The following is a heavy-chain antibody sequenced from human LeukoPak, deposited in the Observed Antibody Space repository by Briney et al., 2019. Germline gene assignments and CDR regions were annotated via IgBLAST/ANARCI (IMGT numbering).Heavy chain of an antibody. CDR1: GGSISSGGYY. J-gene: IGHJ4*02. CDR3: ARIGTGSYVRLYYFDF. Sequence: SETLSLTCTVSGGSISSGGYYWSWIRQHPGKGLEWIGYIYYSGSTYYNPSLKSRVTISVDTSKNQFSLKLSSVTAADTAVYYCARIGTGSYVRLYYFDFWGQGTLVTV. D-gene: IGHD1-26*01. V-gene: IGHV4-31*03. CDR2: IYYSGST.